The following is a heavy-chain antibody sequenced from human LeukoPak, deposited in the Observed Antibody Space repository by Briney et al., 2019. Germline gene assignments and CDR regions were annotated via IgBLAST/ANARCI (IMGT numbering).Heavy chain of an antibody. V-gene: IGHV1-8*01. CDR3: ARAPFGCSGGSCYSYYYYGMDV. CDR2: MNPNSGNT. D-gene: IGHD2-15*01. Sequence: GAPVKVSCKASGYTFTSYDINWVRQATGQGLEWMGWMNPNSGNTGYAQKFQGRVTMTRNTSISTAYMELSSLRSEDTVVYYCARAPFGCSGGSCYSYYYYGMDVWGQGTTVTVSS. J-gene: IGHJ6*02. CDR1: GYTFTSYD.